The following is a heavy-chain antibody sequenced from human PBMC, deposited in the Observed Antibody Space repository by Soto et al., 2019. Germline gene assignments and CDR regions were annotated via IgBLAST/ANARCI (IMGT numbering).Heavy chain of an antibody. CDR3: ARERYAYYDFWSGYYSYYYGMDV. J-gene: IGHJ6*02. CDR2: IYYSGST. D-gene: IGHD3-3*01. Sequence: SETLSLTCTVSGGSISSYYWSWIRQPPGKGLEWIGYIYYSGSTNYNPSLKSRVTISVDTSKNQFSLKLSSVTAADTAVYYCARERYAYYDFWSGYYSYYYGMDVWGQGTTVTVSS. V-gene: IGHV4-59*01. CDR1: GGSISSYY.